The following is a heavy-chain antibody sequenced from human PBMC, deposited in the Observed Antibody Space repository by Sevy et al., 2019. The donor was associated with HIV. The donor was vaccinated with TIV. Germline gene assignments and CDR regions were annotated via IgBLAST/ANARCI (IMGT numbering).Heavy chain of an antibody. Sequence: GGSLRLSCAASEFTFSNAWMSWVRQAPGKGLEWVGRIKSKTDGGTTDYAAPVKGRFTISRDDSKNTLYLQMNSLKTEDTAVYYCTTEGAEPYYYGMDVWGQGTTVTVSS. CDR3: TTEGAEPYYYGMDV. J-gene: IGHJ6*02. V-gene: IGHV3-15*01. CDR2: IKSKTDGGTT. CDR1: EFTFSNAW.